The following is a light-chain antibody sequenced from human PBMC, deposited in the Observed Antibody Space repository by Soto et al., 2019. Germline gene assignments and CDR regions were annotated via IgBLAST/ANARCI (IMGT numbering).Light chain of an antibody. CDR3: CSYGRSVV. CDR2: EAS. V-gene: IGLV2-23*01. J-gene: IGLJ2*01. CDR1: SNDVGTYNL. Sequence: QSALTQPASVSGSPGQSITISCTGISNDVGTYNLVSWYQHHPGKAPKLIIYEASKRPSGVPNRFSGSKSGNTASLTISGLHAEDEVDYYRCSYGRSVVFGGGTQLTVL.